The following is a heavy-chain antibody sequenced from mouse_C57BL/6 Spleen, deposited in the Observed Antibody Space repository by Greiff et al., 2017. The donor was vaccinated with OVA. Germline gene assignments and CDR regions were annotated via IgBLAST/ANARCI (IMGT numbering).Heavy chain of an antibody. Sequence: EVHLVESGGGLVKPGGSLTLSCAASGFTFTDYGMHWVRQAPEKGLEWVAYISSGSSTIYYADTVKGRFTISRDNAKNTLFLQMTSLRSEDTAMYYCARDYYGSPFAYWGQGTLVTVSA. CDR3: ARDYYGSPFAY. J-gene: IGHJ3*01. CDR1: GFTFTDYG. D-gene: IGHD1-1*01. V-gene: IGHV5-17*01. CDR2: ISSGSSTI.